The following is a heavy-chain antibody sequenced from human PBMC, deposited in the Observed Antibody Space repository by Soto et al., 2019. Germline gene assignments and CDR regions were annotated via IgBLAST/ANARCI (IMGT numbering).Heavy chain of an antibody. CDR1: GGSISSGDYY. V-gene: IGHV4-30-4*01. CDR3: ARSPTLYYYYGMDV. Sequence: SEPLSLTCTVSGGSISSGDYYWSWIRQPPGKGLEWIGYIYYSGSTHYNPSLKSRVTISVDTSKNQFSLKLSSVTAADTAVYYCARSPTLYYYYGMDVWGQGTTVTVSS. J-gene: IGHJ6*02. CDR2: IYYSGST.